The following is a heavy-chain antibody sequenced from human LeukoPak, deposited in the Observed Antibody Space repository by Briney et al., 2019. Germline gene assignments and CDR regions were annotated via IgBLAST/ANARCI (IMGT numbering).Heavy chain of an antibody. CDR2: IYYSGST. CDR1: GGSISSHY. V-gene: IGHV4-59*11. J-gene: IGHJ4*02. CDR3: AKDPHTGIAPDY. Sequence: PSETLSLTCSVSGGSISSHYWSWIRQPPGKGLEWIGYIYYSGSTKYNPSLKSRVTISVDTSKNQFSLKLSSVTAADTAVYYCAKDPHTGIAPDYWGQGTLVTVSS. D-gene: IGHD5-18*01.